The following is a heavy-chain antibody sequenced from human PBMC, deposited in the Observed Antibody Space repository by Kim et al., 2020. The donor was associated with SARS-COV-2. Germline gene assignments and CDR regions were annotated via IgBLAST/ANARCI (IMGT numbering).Heavy chain of an antibody. CDR3: AREPPQDNSNYYFDY. CDR1: GGSISSYY. J-gene: IGHJ4*02. V-gene: IGHV4-4*07. D-gene: IGHD4-4*01. Sequence: SETLSLTCTVSGGSISSYYWSWIRQPAGKGLEWIGRINTSGSTNYNPSLKSRVTMSIDTSRNQFSLRLSSVTAADTALYYCAREPPQDNSNYYFDYWGQGTLVTVSS. CDR2: INTSGST.